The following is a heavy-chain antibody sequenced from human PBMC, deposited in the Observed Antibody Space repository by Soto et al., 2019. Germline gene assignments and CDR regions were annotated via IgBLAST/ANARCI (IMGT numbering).Heavy chain of an antibody. Sequence: EVQLVESGGALVQPGGSLRLSCAVSGFSVNYNYMTWVRQAPGKGLAWVSVIYTDDTTYYADSVQGRFTISRDNSRNTLYLRMNSLRAEDTAIYYCARAKPPSYSSGWYGFDFWGQGALVTVSS. V-gene: IGHV3-66*01. CDR3: ARAKPPSYSSGWYGFDF. D-gene: IGHD6-19*01. CDR1: GFSVNYNY. CDR2: IYTDDTT. J-gene: IGHJ4*02.